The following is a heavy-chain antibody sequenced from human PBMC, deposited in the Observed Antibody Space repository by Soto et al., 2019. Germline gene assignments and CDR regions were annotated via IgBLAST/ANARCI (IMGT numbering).Heavy chain of an antibody. D-gene: IGHD1-1*01. CDR3: ARWTGSDRGGSLDF. J-gene: IGHJ4*02. CDR1: GFTFSRNG. V-gene: IGHV3-33*01. CDR2: IWHDGSDN. Sequence: QVQLVESGGGVVQPGTSLRLSCAASGFTFSRNGMHWVRQAPGKGLEWVAFIWHDGSDNNHADSVRGRFTISRDNSRSTLYLQMTSLRVEDTAVYYCARWTGSDRGGSLDFWAQGTLVTVSS.